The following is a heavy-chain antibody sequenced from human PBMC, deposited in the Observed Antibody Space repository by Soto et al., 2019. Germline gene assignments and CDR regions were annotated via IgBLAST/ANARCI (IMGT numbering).Heavy chain of an antibody. D-gene: IGHD3-10*01. V-gene: IGHV1-2*06. J-gene: IGHJ4*02. Sequence: EASVKVSCKASEYTFTDYYVHWVRQAPGPGLEWMGRINPNSGTTNYAQKFQGRVTMTRDPSINTAYMELSSLRSDDTAFYYCARYNGSGSFDYWGQGSLVTVSS. CDR3: ARYNGSGSFDY. CDR1: EYTFTDYY. CDR2: INPNSGTT.